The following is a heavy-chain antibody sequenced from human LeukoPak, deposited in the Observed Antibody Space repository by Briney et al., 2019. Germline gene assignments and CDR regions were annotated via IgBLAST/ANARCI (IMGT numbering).Heavy chain of an antibody. D-gene: IGHD6-13*01. CDR3: ASDKTAQLDNYYYYMDV. CDR2: ISGGSIYI. J-gene: IGHJ6*03. V-gene: IGHV3-21*06. CDR1: GFTFSSST. Sequence: GGSLRLSCAASGFTFSSSTMNWVRQAPGKGLEWVSSISGGSIYIYYADSVKGRFTISRDNGKNSLYLQTNSLRAEDTAVYYCASDKTAQLDNYYYYMDVWGKGTTVTISS.